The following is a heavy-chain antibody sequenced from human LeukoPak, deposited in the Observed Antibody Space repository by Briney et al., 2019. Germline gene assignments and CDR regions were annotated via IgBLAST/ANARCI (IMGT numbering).Heavy chain of an antibody. J-gene: IGHJ6*03. Sequence: GGSLRLSCAASGSTFSSYSMNWVRQAPGKGLEWVSSISTSDNYMYYADSVKGRFTISRDNAKNSLYLLMNSLRAEDTAVYYCAGKYYDTSGYQDYFYYMDVWGKGTTVTVSS. CDR2: ISTSDNYM. V-gene: IGHV3-21*01. CDR1: GSTFSSYS. D-gene: IGHD3-22*01. CDR3: AGKYYDTSGYQDYFYYMDV.